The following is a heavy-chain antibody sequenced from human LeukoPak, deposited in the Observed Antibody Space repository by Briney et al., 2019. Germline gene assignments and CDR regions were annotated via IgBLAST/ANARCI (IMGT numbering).Heavy chain of an antibody. D-gene: IGHD3-3*01. CDR3: AREGNEGWYYDCWSGSAFDI. V-gene: IGHV1-2*02. J-gene: IGHJ3*02. CDR2: INTNSGGT. Sequence: GASVKVSCTASGYTFTGYYIHWVRQAPGQGLEWMGGINTNSGGTNYAQKFLGRGTMTRDKSISTAYMELIRLSSDDTAVYYCAREGNEGWYYDCWSGSAFDIWGQGTMVTVSS. CDR1: GYTFTGYY.